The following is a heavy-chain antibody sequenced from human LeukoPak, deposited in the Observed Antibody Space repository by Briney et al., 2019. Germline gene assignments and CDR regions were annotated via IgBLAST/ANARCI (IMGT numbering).Heavy chain of an antibody. J-gene: IGHJ3*02. CDR1: GFTFSSYA. V-gene: IGHV3-30*04. CDR3: ARVIGWDEPFDI. CDR2: ISYDGSNK. D-gene: IGHD1-26*01. Sequence: GGSLRLSCAASGFTFSSYAMHWVRQAPGKGLEWVAVISYDGSNKYYADSVKGRFTISRDNSKNTLYLQMNSLRAEDTAVYYCARVIGWDEPFDIWGQGTMVTVS.